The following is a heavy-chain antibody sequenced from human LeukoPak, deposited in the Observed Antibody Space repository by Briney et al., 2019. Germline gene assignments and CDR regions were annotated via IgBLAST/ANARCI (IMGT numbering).Heavy chain of an antibody. D-gene: IGHD6-13*01. V-gene: IGHV3-53*01. CDR1: GFTVSSNY. Sequence: GGSLRLSCAASGFTVSSNYMSWVRQAPGKGLEWVSVIYSGGSTYYADSVKGRFTISRDNSKNTLYLQMNSLRAEDTAVYYCARAAPGYSSSWYVYWGQGTLVTVSS. CDR3: ARAAPGYSSSWYVY. CDR2: IYSGGST. J-gene: IGHJ4*02.